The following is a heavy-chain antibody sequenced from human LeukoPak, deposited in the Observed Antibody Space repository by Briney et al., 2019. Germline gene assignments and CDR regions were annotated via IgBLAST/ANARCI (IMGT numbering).Heavy chain of an antibody. D-gene: IGHD2-15*01. CDR1: GFTFSSYG. CDR2: ISYDGSNK. J-gene: IGHJ6*02. CDR3: AKDLTDIVVVVAATPDYYYGMDV. Sequence: GGSLRLSCAASGFTFSSYGMHWVRQAPGKGLEWVAVISYDGSNKYYADSVKGRFTISRDNSKNTLYLQMNSLRAEDTAVYYCAKDLTDIVVVVAATPDYYYGMDVWGQGTTVTVSS. V-gene: IGHV3-30*18.